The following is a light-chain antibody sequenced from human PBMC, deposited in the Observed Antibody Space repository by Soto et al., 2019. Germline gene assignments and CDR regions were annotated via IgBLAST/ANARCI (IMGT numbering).Light chain of an antibody. CDR1: SSDIGGYNF. Sequence: QSALTQPASVSGSPGQSITISCTGTSSDIGGYNFVSWYQQHPGKVPKVIIYEVSNRPSGVSNRFSGSKSGNTASLTISGLQAEDEADYYCCSYAGSLVFGGGTQLTVL. V-gene: IGLV2-14*01. CDR2: EVS. CDR3: CSYAGSLV. J-gene: IGLJ2*01.